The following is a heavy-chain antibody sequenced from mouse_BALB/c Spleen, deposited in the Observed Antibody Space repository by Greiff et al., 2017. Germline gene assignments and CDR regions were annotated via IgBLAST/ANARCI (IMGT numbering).Heavy chain of an antibody. CDR2: IWAGGST. J-gene: IGHJ4*01. CDR3: ARDRAYDYDVGHAMDY. CDR1: GFSLTSYG. V-gene: IGHV2-9*02. Sequence: VQVVESGPGLVAPSQSLSITCTVSGFSLTSYGVHWVRQPPGKGLEWLGVIWAGGSTNYNSALMSRLSISKDNSKSQVFLKMNSLQTDDTAMYYCARDRAYDYDVGHAMDYWGQGTAVTVSS. D-gene: IGHD2-4*01.